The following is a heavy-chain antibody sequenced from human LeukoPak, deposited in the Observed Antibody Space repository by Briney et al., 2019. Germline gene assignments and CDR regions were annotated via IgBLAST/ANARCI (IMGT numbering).Heavy chain of an antibody. CDR3: AKERRGDYYYYMDV. CDR1: GFTFSSYG. Sequence: GGSLRLSCAASGFTFSSYGMHWVRQAPGKGLEWVAFIRYDGSNKYYADSVKGRFTISRDNSKNTLYLQMNSLRAEDTAVYYCAKERRGDYYYYMDVWGKGTTVTVSS. CDR2: IRYDGSNK. V-gene: IGHV3-30*02. D-gene: IGHD5-24*01. J-gene: IGHJ6*03.